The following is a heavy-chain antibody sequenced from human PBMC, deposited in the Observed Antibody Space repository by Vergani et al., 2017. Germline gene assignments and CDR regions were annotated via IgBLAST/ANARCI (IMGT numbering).Heavy chain of an antibody. J-gene: IGHJ4*02. V-gene: IGHV3-23*01. CDR1: GFTFSSYA. CDR3: AKDPKEAAAGTGTVTPNDY. D-gene: IGHD6-13*01. Sequence: EVQLLESGGGLVQPGGSLRLSCAASGFTFSSYAMSWVRQAPGKGLEWVSAISGSGGSTYYADSVKGRFTISRDNSKNTLYLQMNSLRAEDTAVYYCAKDPKEAAAGTGTVTPNDYWGQGTLVTVSS. CDR2: ISGSGGST.